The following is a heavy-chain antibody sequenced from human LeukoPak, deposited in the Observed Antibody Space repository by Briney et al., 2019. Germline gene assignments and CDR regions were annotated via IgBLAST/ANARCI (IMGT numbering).Heavy chain of an antibody. V-gene: IGHV4-39*07. CDR2: IYYSGST. J-gene: IGHJ4*02. Sequence: GSLRLSCAASGFTFSSYAMSWVRQAPGKGLEWIGSIYYSGSTYYNPSLKSRVTISVDTSKNQFSLKLSSVTAADTAVYYCARGHGGAVAGSYFDYWGQGTLVTVSS. D-gene: IGHD6-19*01. CDR3: ARGHGGAVAGSYFDY. CDR1: GFTFSSYA.